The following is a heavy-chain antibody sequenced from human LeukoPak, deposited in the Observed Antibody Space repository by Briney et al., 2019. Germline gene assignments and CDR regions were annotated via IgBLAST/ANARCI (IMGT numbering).Heavy chain of an antibody. CDR3: ARGVVVSSLIAFDI. V-gene: IGHV4-30-4*01. CDR2: IYYSGST. J-gene: IGHJ3*02. Sequence: PSETLSLTCTVSGGSISSGDYYWSWIRQPPGKGLEWIGYIYYSGSTYYNPSLKSRVTISVDTSKSQFSLKLSSVTAADTAVYYCARGVVVSSLIAFDIWGQGTMVTVSS. CDR1: GGSISSGDYY. D-gene: IGHD2-15*01.